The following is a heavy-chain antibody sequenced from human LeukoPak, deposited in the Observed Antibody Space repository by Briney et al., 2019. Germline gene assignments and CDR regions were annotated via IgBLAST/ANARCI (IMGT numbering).Heavy chain of an antibody. V-gene: IGHV1-69*13. Sequence: ASVKVSCKASGYTFTSYGISWVRQAPGQGLEWMGGIIPIFGTANYAQKFQGRVTITADESTSTAYMELSSLRSEDTAVYYCAREFGELSYYFDYWGQGTLVTVSS. J-gene: IGHJ4*02. D-gene: IGHD3-10*01. CDR3: AREFGELSYYFDY. CDR1: GYTFTSYG. CDR2: IIPIFGTA.